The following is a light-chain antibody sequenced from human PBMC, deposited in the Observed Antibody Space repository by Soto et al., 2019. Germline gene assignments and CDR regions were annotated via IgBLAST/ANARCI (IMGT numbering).Light chain of an antibody. Sequence: EIVLTHSPDTLSLSPWEIATLSCRASQSVSARLAWYKHKPGQPPRLLISDVFNRASGVAERFSGSGSETDFTLIIRRLEPEDSALYYCQHYQGGQPIAFGQGTRLEIK. CDR3: QHYQGGQPIA. CDR2: DVF. V-gene: IGKV3-20*01. CDR1: QSVSAR. J-gene: IGKJ5*01.